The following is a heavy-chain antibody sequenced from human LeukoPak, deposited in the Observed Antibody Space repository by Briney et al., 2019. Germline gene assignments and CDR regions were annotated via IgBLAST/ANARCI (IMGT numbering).Heavy chain of an antibody. CDR3: ARGLDGSNCLDK. D-gene: IGHD6-13*01. Sequence: GRSLRLSCAASGLTFGSHDMHWVRQAPGKGLEGVSSISISSSYTSSADSVKGRFTISRDNAKNSLYLQMNSLRGEETAVYYCARGLDGSNCLDKWGQGTLVTVSS. CDR2: ISISSSYT. CDR1: GLTFGSHD. J-gene: IGHJ4*02. V-gene: IGHV3-21*01.